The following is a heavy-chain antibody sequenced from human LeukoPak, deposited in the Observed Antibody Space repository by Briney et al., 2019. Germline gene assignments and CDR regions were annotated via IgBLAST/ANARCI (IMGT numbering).Heavy chain of an antibody. Sequence: SETLSLTCTVSGGSISSYYWSWTRQPAGKGLEWIGRIYTSGSTNYNPSLKSRVTMSVDTSKNQFSLKLSSVTAADTAVYYCARGWILGPCFDYWGQGTLVTVSS. J-gene: IGHJ4*02. CDR1: GGSISSYY. D-gene: IGHD2-2*03. CDR2: IYTSGST. CDR3: ARGWILGPCFDY. V-gene: IGHV4-4*07.